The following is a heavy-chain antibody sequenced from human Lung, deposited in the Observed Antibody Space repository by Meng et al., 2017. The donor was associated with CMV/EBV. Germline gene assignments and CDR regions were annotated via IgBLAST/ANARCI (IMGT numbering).Heavy chain of an antibody. Sequence: GGSLRLSCAVSGFIVSDNYISWVRQAPGKGLECVSVIYNEGRTFYVDSVKGRFTISRDNSKNTVYLQMSSLRTDDTAVYFCARLSDPEWLPFAMDVWGQGAKVTVS. CDR2: IYNEGRT. D-gene: IGHD3-3*01. V-gene: IGHV3-66*02. CDR1: GFIVSDNY. CDR3: ARLSDPEWLPFAMDV. J-gene: IGHJ6*02.